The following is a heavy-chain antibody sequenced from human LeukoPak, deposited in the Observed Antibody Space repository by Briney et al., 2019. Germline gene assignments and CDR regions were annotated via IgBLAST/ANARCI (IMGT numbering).Heavy chain of an antibody. CDR3: ASGPLEYGYGPYWYFDL. D-gene: IGHD5-18*01. J-gene: IGHJ2*01. Sequence: GASVKVSCKASGGTFSSYAISWVRQAPGQGLEWMGGIIPIFGTANYAQKFQGRVTITADESTSTAYMELSSLRSEDTAVYYCASGPLEYGYGPYWYFDLWGRGTLVTVSS. V-gene: IGHV1-69*13. CDR2: IIPIFGTA. CDR1: GGTFSSYA.